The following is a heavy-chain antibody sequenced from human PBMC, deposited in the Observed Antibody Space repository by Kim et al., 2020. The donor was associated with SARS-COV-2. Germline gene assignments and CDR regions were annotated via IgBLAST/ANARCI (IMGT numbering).Heavy chain of an antibody. CDR3: AREGGSGWCAFDY. D-gene: IGHD6-19*01. Sequence: GGSLRLSCAASGFTFSDYYMSWIRQAPGKGLEWVSYISSSSSYTNYADPVKGRFTIPRDNAKNSLYLQINSLRAEGPAGDYCAREGGSGWCAFDYWGQGT. CDR1: GFTFSDYY. J-gene: IGHJ4*02. V-gene: IGHV3-11*06. CDR2: ISSSSSYT.